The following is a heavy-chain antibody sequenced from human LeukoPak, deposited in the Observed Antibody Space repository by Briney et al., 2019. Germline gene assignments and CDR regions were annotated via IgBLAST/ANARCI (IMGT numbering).Heavy chain of an antibody. CDR2: IYHSGST. D-gene: IGHD3-22*01. Sequence: SETLSLTCTVSGYSISSGYYWGWIRQPPGKGLEWLGSIYHSGSTYYNPSLKSRVTISVDTSKNQFSLKLSSVTAADTAVYYCPYEYYDSSGPRDYWGQGTLVTVSS. CDR1: GYSISSGYY. CDR3: PYEYYDSSGPRDY. V-gene: IGHV4-38-2*02. J-gene: IGHJ4*02.